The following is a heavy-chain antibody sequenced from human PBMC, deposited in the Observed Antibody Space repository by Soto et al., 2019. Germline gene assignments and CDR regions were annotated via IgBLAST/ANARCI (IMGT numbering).Heavy chain of an antibody. J-gene: IGHJ6*02. V-gene: IGHV3-74*01. Sequence: GGSLRPSCAASGFSFNDNWMHWVRKVPGKGLMWVSRLKSDGRDTIYADSVKGRFTVSRASAKNTLYLQMNSLRLEDTAVYYCVIEMPVPLRGGYYYYSVLDAWGQGTTVTVSS. CDR3: VIEMPVPLRGGYYYYSVLDA. CDR1: GFSFNDNW. CDR2: LKSDGRDT. D-gene: IGHD2-2*01.